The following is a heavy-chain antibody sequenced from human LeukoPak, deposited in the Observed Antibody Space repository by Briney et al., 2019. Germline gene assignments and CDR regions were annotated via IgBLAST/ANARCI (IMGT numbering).Heavy chain of an antibody. Sequence: GGSLRLSCAASGFTFSSYNMDWVRQAPGKGLEWVSFIDSSSRYIYQADSVKGRFTISRDDAKDSLYLQMNSLRDEDTAVYYCARPNTRGEYGMDVWGQGTTVTISS. D-gene: IGHD2-21*01. J-gene: IGHJ6*02. CDR1: GFTFSSYN. CDR2: IDSSSRYI. CDR3: ARPNTRGEYGMDV. V-gene: IGHV3-21*01.